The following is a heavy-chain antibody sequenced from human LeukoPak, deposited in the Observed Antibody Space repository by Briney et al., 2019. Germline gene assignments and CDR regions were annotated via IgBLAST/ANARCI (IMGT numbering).Heavy chain of an antibody. CDR3: ATGVAAAPHRTEVYYFYY. V-gene: IGHV1-24*01. CDR1: GYTLTELS. CDR2: FDPQDGET. J-gene: IGHJ4*02. D-gene: IGHD6-13*01. Sequence: ASVKVSCKVSGYTLTELSMHWVRQAPGKGLEWMGGFDPQDGETNYAQQFQGRVTMTEDTSTDTAYMELSSLRSEDTAVYYCATGVAAAPHRTEVYYFYYWGQGTLVTVSS.